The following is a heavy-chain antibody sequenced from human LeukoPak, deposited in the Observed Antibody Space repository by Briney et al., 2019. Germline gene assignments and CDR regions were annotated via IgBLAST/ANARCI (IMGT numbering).Heavy chain of an antibody. Sequence: PGGSLRLSCAASGFTFSSYSMNWVRQAPGKGLEWVSSISSSSSYIYYADSVKGRFTISRDNAKNSLYLQMNSLRAEDPAVYYCARDRGKYYGMDVWGQGTTVTVSS. CDR3: ARDRGKYYGMDV. CDR1: GFTFSSYS. J-gene: IGHJ6*02. CDR2: ISSSSSYI. D-gene: IGHD3-10*01. V-gene: IGHV3-21*01.